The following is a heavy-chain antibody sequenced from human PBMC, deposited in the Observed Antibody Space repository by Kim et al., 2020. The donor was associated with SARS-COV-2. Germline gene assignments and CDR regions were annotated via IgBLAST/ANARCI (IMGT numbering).Heavy chain of an antibody. CDR2: ISSSGSTI. V-gene: IGHV3-48*03. D-gene: IGHD2-8*01. CDR1: GFTFSSYE. CDR3: ARSYCTNGVCYTPYYGMDV. J-gene: IGHJ6*02. Sequence: GGSLRLSCAASGFTFSSYEMNWVRQAPGKGLEWVSYISSSGSTIYYADSVKGRFTISRDNAKNSLYLQMNSLRAEDTAVDYCARSYCTNGVCYTPYYGMDVWGQGTTVTVSS.